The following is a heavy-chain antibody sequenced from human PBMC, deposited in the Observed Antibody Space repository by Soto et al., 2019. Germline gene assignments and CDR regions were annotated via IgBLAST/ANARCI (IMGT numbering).Heavy chain of an antibody. CDR2: ISSSSSYI. V-gene: IGHV3-21*01. Sequence: PGGSLRLSCAASGFTFSSYSMNWVRQAPGKGLEWVSSISSSSSYICYADSVKGRFTISRDNAKNSLYLQMNGLRAEDTAVYYCAREYVVVVAATPYYYYGMDVWGQGTTVTVSS. J-gene: IGHJ6*02. CDR3: AREYVVVVAATPYYYYGMDV. CDR1: GFTFSSYS. D-gene: IGHD2-15*01.